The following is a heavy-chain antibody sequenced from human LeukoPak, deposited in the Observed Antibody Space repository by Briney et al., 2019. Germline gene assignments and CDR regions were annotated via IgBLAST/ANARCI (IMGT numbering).Heavy chain of an antibody. CDR3: ATNFGAYYYDTRGYYDF. J-gene: IGHJ4*02. D-gene: IGHD3-22*01. Sequence: GGSLRLSCAASGFTFDDYAMHWVRQPPGKGLEWVSLITRDGNSTYYAGSVKGRFTISRDNSKNSLYLQMNSLRTEDTAFYYCATNFGAYYYDTRGYYDFWGQGTLVTVST. CDR1: GFTFDDYA. V-gene: IGHV3-43*02. CDR2: ITRDGNST.